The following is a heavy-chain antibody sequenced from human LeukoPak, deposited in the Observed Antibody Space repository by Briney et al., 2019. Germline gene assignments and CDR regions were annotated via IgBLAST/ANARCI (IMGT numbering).Heavy chain of an antibody. V-gene: IGHV4-38-2*02. CDR3: ARVTVTSYYYYLMDV. CDR1: DYSISSGYY. J-gene: IGHJ6*02. D-gene: IGHD4-17*01. CDR2: IYDSGIT. Sequence: SETLSLTCIVSDYSISSGYYWGWIRQPPGKGLEWIGSIYDSGITYYNPSLKSRVTMSVDTSKNQFSLKLTSVTAADTAVYYCARVTVTSYYYYLMDVWGQGTTVTVSS.